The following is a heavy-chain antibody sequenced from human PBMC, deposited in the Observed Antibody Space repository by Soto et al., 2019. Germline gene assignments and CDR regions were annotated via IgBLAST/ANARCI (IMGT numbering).Heavy chain of an antibody. V-gene: IGHV3-21*01. Sequence: GGSLRLSCAASGFTFSSYSMNWVRQAPGKGLEWVSSISSSSSYIYYADSVKGRFTISRDNAKNSLYLQMNSLRAEDTAVYYCARSRLEWELLAFDIWGQGTMVTVSS. D-gene: IGHD1-26*01. CDR2: ISSSSSYI. J-gene: IGHJ3*02. CDR3: ARSRLEWELLAFDI. CDR1: GFTFSSYS.